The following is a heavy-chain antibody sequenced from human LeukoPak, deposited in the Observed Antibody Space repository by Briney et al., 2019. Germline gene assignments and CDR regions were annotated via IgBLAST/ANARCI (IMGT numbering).Heavy chain of an antibody. D-gene: IGHD6-13*01. CDR1: GYSFTSYW. Sequence: GESLTISCKGSGYSFTSYWIGWVRQMPGKGLEWMGIIYPGDSDTRYSPSFQGQVTISADKSISTAYLQWSSLKASDTAMYYCGRSSRLVAFDYRGQGTLVTVSS. CDR2: IYPGDSDT. CDR3: GRSSRLVAFDY. V-gene: IGHV5-51*01. J-gene: IGHJ4*02.